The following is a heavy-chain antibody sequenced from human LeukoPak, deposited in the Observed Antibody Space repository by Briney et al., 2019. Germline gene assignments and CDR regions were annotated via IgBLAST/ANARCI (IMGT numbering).Heavy chain of an antibody. CDR3: ARSRNSYDTSGYYSFDY. CDR1: GGSIRSYY. J-gene: IGHJ4*02. CDR2: IYYSGRT. V-gene: IGHV4-59*01. Sequence: SETLSLTCTVSGGSIRSYYWSWVRQPPGKALEWIGFIYYSGRTNYNPSLRSRVTMSVDTSKNQVSLNLSSVTTADTAVYYCARSRNSYDTSGYYSFDYWGQGTLVAVSS. D-gene: IGHD3-22*01.